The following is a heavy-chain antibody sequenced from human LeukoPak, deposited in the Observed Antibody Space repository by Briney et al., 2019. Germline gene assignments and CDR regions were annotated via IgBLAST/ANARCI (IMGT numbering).Heavy chain of an antibody. J-gene: IGHJ4*02. Sequence: PSQTLSLTCALSGDILSSAAWNWIRQSPSRGLEWLGRTYYRSKWYNDYAVSVKSRITINPDTSKNQFSLQLNSVTAADTAVYYCARGPTVTTDYWDQGTLVTVSS. CDR2: TYYRSKWYN. D-gene: IGHD4-17*01. V-gene: IGHV6-1*01. CDR3: ARGPTVTTDY. CDR1: GDILSSAA.